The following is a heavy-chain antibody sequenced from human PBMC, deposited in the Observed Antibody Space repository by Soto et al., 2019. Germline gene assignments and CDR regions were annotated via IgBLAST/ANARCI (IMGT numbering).Heavy chain of an antibody. Sequence: EVQLVESGGGLVQPGRSLRLSCAASGFTFDDYAMHWVRQAPGKGLEWVSGISWNSGSIGYADSVKGRFTISRDNAKNSLYLQMNSLRAEDTALYYCAKSSGWYALDYWGQVTLVTVSS. J-gene: IGHJ4*02. CDR2: ISWNSGSI. D-gene: IGHD6-19*01. CDR3: AKSSGWYALDY. CDR1: GFTFDDYA. V-gene: IGHV3-9*01.